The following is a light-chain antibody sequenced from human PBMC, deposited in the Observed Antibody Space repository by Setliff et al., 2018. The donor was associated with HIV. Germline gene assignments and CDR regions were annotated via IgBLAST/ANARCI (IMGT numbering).Light chain of an antibody. V-gene: IGLV2-11*01. CDR3: CSYAGSCYV. CDR1: SSDVDGHDR. CDR2: DVS. Sequence: QSALIQPRSVSGSPGQSVTISCTGTSSDVDGHDRVSWYRQHPGKAPKLMIYDVSERASGVPDRFSGSKSDNTASLTISGLQAEDEADYYCCSYAGSCYVFGTGTK. J-gene: IGLJ1*01.